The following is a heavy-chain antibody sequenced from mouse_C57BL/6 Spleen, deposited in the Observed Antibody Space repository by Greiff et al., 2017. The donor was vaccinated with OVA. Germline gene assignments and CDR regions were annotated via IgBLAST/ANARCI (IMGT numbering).Heavy chain of an antibody. Sequence: QVQLQQPGAELVKPGASVKLSCKASGYTFTSYWMHWVKQRPGRGLEWIGRIDPNSGGTKYNKKFKSKATLTVDKPSSTAYMQLSSLTSEDSAVYYCARDITTVVAKDYFDYWGQGTTLTVSS. D-gene: IGHD1-1*01. CDR2: IDPNSGGT. CDR1: GYTFTSYW. CDR3: ARDITTVVAKDYFDY. J-gene: IGHJ2*01. V-gene: IGHV1-72*01.